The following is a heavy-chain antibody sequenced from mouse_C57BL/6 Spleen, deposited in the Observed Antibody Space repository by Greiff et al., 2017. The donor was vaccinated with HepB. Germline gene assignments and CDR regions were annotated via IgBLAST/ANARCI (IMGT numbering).Heavy chain of an antibody. J-gene: IGHJ4*01. CDR2: INPNNGGT. V-gene: IGHV1-18*01. Sequence: VQLKESGPELVKPGASVKIPCKASGYTFTDYNMDWVKQSHGKSLEWIGDINPNNGGTIYNQKFKGKATLTVDKSSSTAYMELRSLTSEDTAVYYCARGGYSNYVGYAMDYWGKGTSVTVSS. CDR1: GYTFTDYN. D-gene: IGHD2-5*01. CDR3: ARGGYSNYVGYAMDY.